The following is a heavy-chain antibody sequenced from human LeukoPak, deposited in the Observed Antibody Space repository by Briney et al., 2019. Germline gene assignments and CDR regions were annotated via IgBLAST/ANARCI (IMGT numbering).Heavy chain of an antibody. V-gene: IGHV4-38-2*02. CDR1: GYSISSGYY. D-gene: IGHD3-22*01. CDR3: ARAPPLYDSSGLIDY. CDR2: IYHSGSA. Sequence: PSETLSLTCTVSGYSISSGYYWGWIRQPPGKGLEWIGSIYHSGSAYYNPSLKSRVTISVDTSKNQFSLKLSSVTAADTAVYYCARAPPLYDSSGLIDYWGQGTLVTVSS. J-gene: IGHJ4*02.